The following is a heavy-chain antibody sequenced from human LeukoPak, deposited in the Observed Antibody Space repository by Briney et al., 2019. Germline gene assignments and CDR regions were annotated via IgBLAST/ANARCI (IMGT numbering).Heavy chain of an antibody. Sequence: SETLSLTCTVSGGSISSYYWSWIRQPAGKGLEWIGRIYTSGSTNYNPSLKSRVTISVDTSKNQFSLKLSSVTAADTAVYYCARVVGSSWLLKGHIDYWGQGTLVTVSS. CDR2: IYTSGST. CDR3: ARVVGSSWLLKGHIDY. D-gene: IGHD6-13*01. CDR1: GGSISSYY. V-gene: IGHV4-4*07. J-gene: IGHJ4*02.